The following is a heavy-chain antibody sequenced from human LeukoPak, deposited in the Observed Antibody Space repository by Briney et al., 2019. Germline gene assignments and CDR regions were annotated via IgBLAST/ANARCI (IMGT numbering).Heavy chain of an antibody. J-gene: IGHJ4*02. CDR3: IRDLGGRSGH. V-gene: IGHV3-74*01. Sequence: GGSLRLSCAASGFTFSSNWMHWVRQAPGKGLVWVSRSNEDGSTTNYADSVRGRFTISRDNAKNTLYLQMNSLTAEDTAVYYCIRDLGGRSGHWGQGTLVTVSS. D-gene: IGHD1-26*01. CDR2: SNEDGSTT. CDR1: GFTFSSNW.